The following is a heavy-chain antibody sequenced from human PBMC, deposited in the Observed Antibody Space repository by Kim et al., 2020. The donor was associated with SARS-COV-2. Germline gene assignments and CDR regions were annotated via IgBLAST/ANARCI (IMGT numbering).Heavy chain of an antibody. D-gene: IGHD6-13*01. J-gene: IGHJ4*02. CDR1: GLTFSRYG. V-gene: IGHV3-33*06. CDR3: AKDRRVVAAAGPYFDY. Sequence: GGSLRLSCEASGLTFSRYGRHWVRQAPGKGLEWVAVIWYDGSNKYYADSVKGRFTISRDNSKNTLYLQMNSLRAEDTAVYYCAKDRRVVAAAGPYFDYWGQGTLVTVSS. CDR2: IWYDGSNK.